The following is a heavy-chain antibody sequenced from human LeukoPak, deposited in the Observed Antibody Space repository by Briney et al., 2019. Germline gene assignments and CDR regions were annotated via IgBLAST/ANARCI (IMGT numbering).Heavy chain of an antibody. D-gene: IGHD2-15*01. CDR1: GFTVSSYE. V-gene: IGHV3-48*03. CDR3: ATPLKLPPGYYGMDV. CDR2: ISSSGSTV. J-gene: IGHJ6*04. Sequence: GGSLRLSCAASGFTVSSYEMKWVRQAPGKGLEWVSYISSSGSTVYYADSVKGRFTISRDNAKNSLYLQVNSLRAEDTAVYYCATPLKLPPGYYGMDVWGKGTTVTVSS.